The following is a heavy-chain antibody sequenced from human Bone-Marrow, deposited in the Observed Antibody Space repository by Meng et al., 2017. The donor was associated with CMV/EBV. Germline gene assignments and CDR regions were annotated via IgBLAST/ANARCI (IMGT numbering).Heavy chain of an antibody. V-gene: IGHV1-69*05. Sequence: CKASGGTFSSYAISWGRQAPGQGLEWMGGIIPIFGTANDAQKFQGRVTITTDESTSTAYMELSSLRSEDTAVYYCASLSLAAAVWFDPWGQGTLVTVSS. CDR1: GGTFSSYA. CDR2: IIPIFGTA. CDR3: ASLSLAAAVWFDP. J-gene: IGHJ5*02. D-gene: IGHD6-13*01.